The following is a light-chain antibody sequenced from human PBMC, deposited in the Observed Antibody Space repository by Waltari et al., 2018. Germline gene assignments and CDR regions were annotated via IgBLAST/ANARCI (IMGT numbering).Light chain of an antibody. CDR2: YDR. J-gene: IGLJ2*01. V-gene: IGLV3-21*04. Sequence: SYVLTQPPSVSVVTGETDRIYRGGDNIASKSVHWYQQKPGQAPMMVIYYDRDRPSGIPERFSGSNFGDTATLTISRVEAGDEADYHCQVWDNSVVVFGGGTKLTVL. CDR3: QVWDNSVVV. CDR1: NIASKS.